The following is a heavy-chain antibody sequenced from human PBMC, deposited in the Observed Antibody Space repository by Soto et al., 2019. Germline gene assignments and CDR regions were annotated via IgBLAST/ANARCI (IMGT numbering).Heavy chain of an antibody. CDR2: IKSKTDGGTT. D-gene: IGHD3-22*01. V-gene: IGHV3-15*01. CDR3: TTRDYYDSSGYYY. J-gene: IGHJ4*02. Sequence: GGSLRLSCAASGFTFSNAWMSWVRQAPGKGLEWVGRIKSKTDGGTTDYAAPVKGRFTISRDDSKNTLYLQMNSLKTEDTAVYYCTTRDYYDSSGYYYWGQGTLVTVSS. CDR1: GFTFSNAW.